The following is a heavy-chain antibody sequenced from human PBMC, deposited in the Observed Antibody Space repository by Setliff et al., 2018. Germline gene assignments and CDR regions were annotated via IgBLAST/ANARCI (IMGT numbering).Heavy chain of an antibody. CDR3: ARVLFHCSSTSCYLDAFDI. Sequence: ASVKVSCKASGYTFISYGISWVRQAPGQGLEWMGWISAYNGNTNYAQKLQGRVTMTTDTSTSTAYMELRSLRSDDTAVYYCARVLFHCSSTSCYLDAFDILGQGTMVTVSS. J-gene: IGHJ3*02. D-gene: IGHD2-2*01. V-gene: IGHV1-18*01. CDR1: GYTFISYG. CDR2: ISAYNGNT.